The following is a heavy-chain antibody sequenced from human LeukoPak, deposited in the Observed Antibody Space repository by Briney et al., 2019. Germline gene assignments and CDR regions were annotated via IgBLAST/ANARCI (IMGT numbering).Heavy chain of an antibody. Sequence: GGSLRLSCAAFGFTFSSYWMSWVRQAPGKGLEWVANIKQDGSEKYYVDSVKGRFTISRDNAKNSLYLQMNSLKTEDTAVYYCATHYYNSRGYFLYHYYSMDVWGKGTTVIISS. D-gene: IGHD3-22*01. CDR2: IKQDGSEK. V-gene: IGHV3-7*03. J-gene: IGHJ6*03. CDR1: GFTFSSYW. CDR3: ATHYYNSRGYFLYHYYSMDV.